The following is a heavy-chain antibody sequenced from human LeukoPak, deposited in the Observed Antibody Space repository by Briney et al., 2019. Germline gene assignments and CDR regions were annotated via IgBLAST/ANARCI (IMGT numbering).Heavy chain of an antibody. J-gene: IGHJ4*02. Sequence: GGSLRLSCAASGFTFSSYWMSWVRQAPGKGLEWVANIKQDGCEKYYVDSVKGRFTISRDNAKNSLYLQMNSLRAEDTAVYYCANHLACGSTSCPPFDDWGQGTLVTVSS. CDR2: IKQDGCEK. V-gene: IGHV3-7*01. CDR3: ANHLACGSTSCPPFDD. CDR1: GFTFSSYW. D-gene: IGHD2-2*01.